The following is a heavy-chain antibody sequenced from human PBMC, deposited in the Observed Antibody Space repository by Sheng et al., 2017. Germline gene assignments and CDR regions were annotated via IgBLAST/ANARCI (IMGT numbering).Heavy chain of an antibody. V-gene: IGHV4-59*01. J-gene: IGHJ5*02. CDR1: GGSISSYY. CDR3: AREGVTTLGWFDP. Sequence: QVQLQESGPGLVKPSETLSLTCTVSGGSISSYYWSWIRQPPGKGLEWIGYIYYSGSTNYNPSLKSRVTISVDTSKNQFSLKLSSVTAADTAVYYCAREGVTTLGWFDPWGQGTLVTVSS. D-gene: IGHD4-17*01. CDR2: IYYSGST.